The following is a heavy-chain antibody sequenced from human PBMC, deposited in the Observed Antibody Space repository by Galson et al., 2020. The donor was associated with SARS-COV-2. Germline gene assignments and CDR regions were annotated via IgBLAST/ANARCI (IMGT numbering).Heavy chain of an antibody. CDR2: IHYSGST. V-gene: IGHV4-39*01. CDR1: GGSVRSRGNY. J-gene: IGHJ6*02. CDR3: ARGAYDPLAGHYRDYGMDV. D-gene: IGHD3-9*01. Sequence: SETLSLTCTVPGGSVRSRGNYWVWIRQSPGKGREYIGSIHYSGSTYYNPSLKSRVTTSVDTSKNQVSLKLSSVTAADTAVYYCARGAYDPLAGHYRDYGMDVWGQGTTVTVSS.